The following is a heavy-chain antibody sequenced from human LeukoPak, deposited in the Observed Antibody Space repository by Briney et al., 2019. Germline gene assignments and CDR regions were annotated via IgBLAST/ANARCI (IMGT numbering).Heavy chain of an antibody. CDR1: GYTFSGYY. Sequence: ASVKVSCKTSGYTFSGYYMHWVRQAPGQGLEWMGWMNPNNGGTNYAQKFQGRVTMTRDTSISTAYMELSRLRSDDTAVYYCARDKPWWEDTGMVTNYYFDYWGQGTLVTVSS. D-gene: IGHD5-18*01. J-gene: IGHJ4*02. CDR3: ARDKPWWEDTGMVTNYYFDY. V-gene: IGHV1-2*02. CDR2: MNPNNGGT.